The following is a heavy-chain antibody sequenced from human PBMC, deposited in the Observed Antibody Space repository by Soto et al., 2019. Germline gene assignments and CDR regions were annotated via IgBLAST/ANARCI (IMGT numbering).Heavy chain of an antibody. CDR1: GGSISSYY. CDR3: ARAYRAYGSGSYYYYGMDV. D-gene: IGHD3-10*01. CDR2: IYYSGST. Sequence: SETLSLTCTVSGGSISSYYWSWIRQPPGKGLEWIGYIYYSGSTNYNPSLKSRVTISVDTSKNQFSLKLSSVTAADTAVYYCARAYRAYGSGSYYYYGMDVWGQGTTVTVSS. V-gene: IGHV4-59*01. J-gene: IGHJ6*02.